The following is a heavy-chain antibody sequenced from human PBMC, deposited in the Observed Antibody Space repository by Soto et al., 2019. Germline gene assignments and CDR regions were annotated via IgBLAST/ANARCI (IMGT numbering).Heavy chain of an antibody. CDR1: GGSINSGGYY. V-gene: IGHV4-31*03. D-gene: IGHD1-1*01. J-gene: IGHJ4*02. Sequence: SETLSLTCTVSGGSINSGGYYWSWIRQHPGKGLEWIGYIYYSGSTYYNPSLKSRVTISVDTSKNQFSLKLSSVTAADTAVYYCARWPQLEPRFDYWGQGTLVTVSS. CDR2: IYYSGST. CDR3: ARWPQLEPRFDY.